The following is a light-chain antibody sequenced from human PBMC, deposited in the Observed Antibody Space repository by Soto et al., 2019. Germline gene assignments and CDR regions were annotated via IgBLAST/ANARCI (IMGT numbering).Light chain of an antibody. CDR3: QQYNSWPPIT. Sequence: EIVMTQSPDTLYVSPGEGAPLSCRASQSVRTKLAWYQQKAGQAPRLLIYGASTRATGIPDRFSGSVSGTEFTLTISSLQSEDFAVYYGQQYNSWPPITFGQGTRLEIK. V-gene: IGKV3-15*01. CDR1: QSVRTK. J-gene: IGKJ5*01. CDR2: GAS.